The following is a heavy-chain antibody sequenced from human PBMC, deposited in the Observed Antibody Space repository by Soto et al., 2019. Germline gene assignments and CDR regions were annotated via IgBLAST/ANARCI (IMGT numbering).Heavy chain of an antibody. D-gene: IGHD7-27*01. J-gene: IGHJ3*02. V-gene: IGHV3-23*01. CDR3: AKDRGTGDYGVNAVDI. Sequence: DVQLLESGGGLIKPGGSLRLSCAASGFTFSVFAMSWVRQAPGKGLELVSTISGRGENTYYADSVKGRFTISRDNSKNTLNLPMNSLRGEDTAIYYCAKDRGTGDYGVNAVDIWGQGTMVTVAS. CDR2: ISGRGENT. CDR1: GFTFSVFA.